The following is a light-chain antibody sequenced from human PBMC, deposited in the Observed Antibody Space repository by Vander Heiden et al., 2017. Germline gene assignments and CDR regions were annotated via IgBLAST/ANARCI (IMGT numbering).Light chain of an antibody. Sequence: EIVLTQSPATLSLSPGERATLSCRASQSVSSYLAWYQQKPGQAPRLLIYDASNRATGIPARFSGSGSGTDFTLTISSLEPEDFAVYYCQQRSNWPLLTFGGGTXVEIK. CDR3: QQRSNWPLLT. CDR1: QSVSSY. V-gene: IGKV3-11*01. J-gene: IGKJ4*01. CDR2: DAS.